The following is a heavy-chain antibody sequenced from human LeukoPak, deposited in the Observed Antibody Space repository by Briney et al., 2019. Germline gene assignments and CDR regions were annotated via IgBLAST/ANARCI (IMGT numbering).Heavy chain of an antibody. J-gene: IGHJ4*02. CDR2: IAYDGSTA. D-gene: IGHD1-14*01. Sequence: GGTLRLSCAGSGFTIGGYGMHWFRQTPGRGLEWVAVIAYDGSTAFYADSVKGRFNISRDNSKNTMSVEIDAVRAEDTAVYYCTRYNNDRFDYWGQGTLVTVSS. CDR3: TRYNNDRFDY. V-gene: IGHV3-33*01. CDR1: GFTIGGYG.